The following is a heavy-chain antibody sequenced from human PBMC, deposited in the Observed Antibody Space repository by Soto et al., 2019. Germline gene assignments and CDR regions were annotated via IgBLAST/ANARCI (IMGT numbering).Heavy chain of an antibody. CDR1: GGSINNHY. Sequence: QVQLQESGPGLVKPSETLSLTCTVSGGSINNHYWSWIRQPPGKGLEWLGYVYYNGITNYNPSLMSRVTISVDTSKHQLSMNLTSLTAADTAIYYCTRANWYSEYWGQGTLVTVSS. D-gene: IGHD7-27*01. CDR3: TRANWYSEY. CDR2: VYYNGIT. V-gene: IGHV4-59*11. J-gene: IGHJ4*02.